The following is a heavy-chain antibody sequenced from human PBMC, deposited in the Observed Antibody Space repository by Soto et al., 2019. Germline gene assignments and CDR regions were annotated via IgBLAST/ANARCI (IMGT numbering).Heavy chain of an antibody. Sequence: EVQLLESVGGLVQPGGTLRLSCAASGFTFSRYAMSWDRQAPGKGLEWVAYAGSGGTIYYTDSLKGRFTVSSDHSKDTLFLQMSNLRADAPGVYYWAKLRGQLYANYRFGCWGPGKLVSVSS. J-gene: IGHJ4*02. CDR2: YAGSGGTI. V-gene: IGHV3-23*01. CDR1: GFTFSRYA. D-gene: IGHD1-1*01. CDR3: AKLRGQLYANYRFGC.